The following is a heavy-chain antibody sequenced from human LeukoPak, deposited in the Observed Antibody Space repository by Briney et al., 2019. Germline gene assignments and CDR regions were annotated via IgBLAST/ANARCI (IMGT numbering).Heavy chain of an antibody. CDR1: RGTFSSYA. CDR2: IIPIFGTT. D-gene: IGHD6-13*01. Sequence: GASVKVSCKASRGTFSSYAISWVRQAPGQGLEWMGGIIPIFGTTNYAQKFQGRVTITADKSTSTAYMELSSLRSEDTAVYYCARVGGAAAGGGAFDIWGQGTMVTVSS. J-gene: IGHJ3*02. CDR3: ARVGGAAAGGGAFDI. V-gene: IGHV1-69*06.